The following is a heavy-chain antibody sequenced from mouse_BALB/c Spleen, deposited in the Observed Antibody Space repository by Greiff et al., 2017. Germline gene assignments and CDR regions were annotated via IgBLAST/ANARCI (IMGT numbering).Heavy chain of an antibody. D-gene: IGHD2-4*01. CDR2: ISYSGST. CDR3: ARSPYDYEYYFDY. CDR1: GYSITSDYA. V-gene: IGHV3-2*02. Sequence: VQLKESGPGLVKPSQSLSLTCTVTGYSITSDYAWNWIRQFPGNKLEWMGYISYSGSTSYNPSLKSRISITRDTSKNQFFLQLNSVTTEDTATYYCARSPYDYEYYFDYWGQGTTLTVSS. J-gene: IGHJ2*01.